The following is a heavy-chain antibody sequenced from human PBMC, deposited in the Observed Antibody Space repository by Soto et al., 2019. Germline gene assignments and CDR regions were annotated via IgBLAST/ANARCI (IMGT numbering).Heavy chain of an antibody. J-gene: IGHJ6*02. CDR3: TRDAPGIAATDAYYYGMDV. V-gene: IGHV5-51*01. CDR1: GYTFNSFW. D-gene: IGHD6-13*01. Sequence: GESLKISCQGSGYTFNSFWIGWVRQMPGEGLEWMGLMFPWTSDTRYSPSFQGHVSISVDRSTGTGYLQWNSLKASDTAMYYCTRDAPGIAATDAYYYGMDVWGQGTTVTVSS. CDR2: MFPWTSDT.